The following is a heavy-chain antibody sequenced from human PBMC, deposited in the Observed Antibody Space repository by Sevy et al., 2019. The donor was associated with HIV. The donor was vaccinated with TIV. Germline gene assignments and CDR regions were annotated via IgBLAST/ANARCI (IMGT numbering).Heavy chain of an antibody. CDR2: ISYDGGKK. Sequence: GGSLRLSCAVSGFTFNAYDMHWVRQAPGKGLEYMALISYDGGKKYYADSVKGRFTISRDNSENTLYLQMNNLRAEDTAVYYCANDLYYDILTGDATDAFDMWGQGTMVTVSS. J-gene: IGHJ3*02. D-gene: IGHD3-9*01. V-gene: IGHV3-30*18. CDR3: ANDLYYDILTGDATDAFDM. CDR1: GFTFNAYD.